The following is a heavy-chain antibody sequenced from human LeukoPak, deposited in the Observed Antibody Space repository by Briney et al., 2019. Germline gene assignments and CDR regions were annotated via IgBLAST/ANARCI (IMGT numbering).Heavy chain of an antibody. CDR3: ATNLGVAVATGWFDP. CDR2: MNPNSGNT. D-gene: IGHD6-19*01. CDR1: GYTFTSYD. Sequence: ASVKVSCKASGYTFTSYDINWVRQATGQGLEWMGWMNPNSGNTGYAQKFQGRVTMTRNTSISTAYMELSSLRSEDTAVYYCATNLGVAVATGWFDPWGQGTLVTVSS. V-gene: IGHV1-8*01. J-gene: IGHJ5*02.